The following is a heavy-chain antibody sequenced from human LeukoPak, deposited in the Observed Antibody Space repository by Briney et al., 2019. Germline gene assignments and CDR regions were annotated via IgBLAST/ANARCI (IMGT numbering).Heavy chain of an antibody. CDR2: ISYDGSNK. CDR3: AKDYYYDSSGYYYPNYFDY. V-gene: IGHV3-30*18. J-gene: IGHJ4*02. D-gene: IGHD3-22*01. CDR1: GFTFSSYA. Sequence: GSLRLSCAASGFTFSSYAMSWVRQAPGKGLEWVAVISYDGSNKYYTDSVKGRFTISRDNSKNTLYLQMNSLRAEDTAVYYCAKDYYYDSSGYYYPNYFDYWGQGTLVTVSS.